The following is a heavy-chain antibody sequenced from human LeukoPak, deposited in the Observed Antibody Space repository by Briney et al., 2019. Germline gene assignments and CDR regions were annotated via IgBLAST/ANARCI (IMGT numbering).Heavy chain of an antibody. CDR1: GYTFTSYG. CDR3: ARVDYDFWSGYLQPPDY. J-gene: IGHJ4*02. CDR2: ISAYNGNT. Sequence: ASVKVCCKAAGYTFTSYGISWVRQAPGQGLEMVGWISAYNGNTNYAQKLQGRGTMTTDTSTTTAYMELRSLRSDDTAVYYCARVDYDFWSGYLQPPDYWGQGTLVTVSS. D-gene: IGHD3-3*01. V-gene: IGHV1-18*01.